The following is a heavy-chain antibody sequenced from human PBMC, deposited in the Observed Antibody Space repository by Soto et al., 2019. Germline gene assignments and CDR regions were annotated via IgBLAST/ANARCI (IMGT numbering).Heavy chain of an antibody. CDR2: SYHTGST. D-gene: IGHD2-2*03. J-gene: IGHJ1*01. Sequence: QVQLLESGPGLVKPSETLTLTCNVSGDSLNSGACYCTWIRQSPGRGLEWIGHSYHTGSTNYNPALMSRLTISLDTSKNHVSLTLTSVNAVDAGVYDFARSWGGDGFYHLGKGTLVTVAS. V-gene: IGHV4-61*03. CDR1: GDSLNSGACY. CDR3: ARSWGGDGFYH.